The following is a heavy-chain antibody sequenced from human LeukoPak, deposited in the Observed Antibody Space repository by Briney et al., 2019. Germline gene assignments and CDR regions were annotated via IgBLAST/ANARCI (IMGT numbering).Heavy chain of an antibody. CDR3: ARDRVSHFDY. V-gene: IGHV3-48*04. J-gene: IGHJ4*02. Sequence: GGSLRLSCAASGFTFSSYSMNWVRQAPGKGLEWVSFIIGSGDLIYYADSVEGRFTISRDNAKNSLYLQMNSLRAEDTAVYYCARDRVSHFDYWGQGTLVTVSS. CDR2: IIGSGDLI. CDR1: GFTFSSYS. D-gene: IGHD6-6*01.